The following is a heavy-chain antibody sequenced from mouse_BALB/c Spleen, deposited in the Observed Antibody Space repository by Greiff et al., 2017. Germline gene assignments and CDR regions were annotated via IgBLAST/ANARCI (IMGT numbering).Heavy chain of an antibody. CDR3: ARHTVYYFDY. J-gene: IGHJ2*01. V-gene: IGHV5-12-2*01. CDR2: ISNGGGST. Sequence: EVQVVESGGGLVQPGGSLKLSCAASGFTFSSYTMSWVRQTPEKRLEWVAYISNGGGSTYYPDTVKGRFTISRDNAKNTLYLQMSSLKSEDTAMYYCARHTVYYFDYWGQGTTLTVSS. CDR1: GFTFSSYT.